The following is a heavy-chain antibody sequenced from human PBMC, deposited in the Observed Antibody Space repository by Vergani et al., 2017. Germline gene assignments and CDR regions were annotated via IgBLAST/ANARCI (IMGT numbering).Heavy chain of an antibody. V-gene: IGHV4-38-2*01. D-gene: IGHD2-15*01. Sequence: QVQLQESGPGLVKPSETLSLTCAVSGYSISSGYYWGWIRQPPGKGLEWIGSIYHSGSTYYNPSLKSRVTISVDTSKNQFSLKLSSVTAADTAVYYCARGRNWFDPWGQGTLATVSS. CDR2: IYHSGST. CDR1: GYSISSGYY. CDR3: ARGRNWFDP. J-gene: IGHJ5*02.